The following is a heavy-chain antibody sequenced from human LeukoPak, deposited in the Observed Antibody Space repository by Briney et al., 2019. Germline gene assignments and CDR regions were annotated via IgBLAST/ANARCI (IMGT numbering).Heavy chain of an antibody. CDR1: GFTFDNYA. Sequence: GGSLRLSCAASGFTFDNYAMGWVRQAPGKGLEWVSSTSGSGANTYYTDSVKGRFTISRDNSKNTLYLQMNSLRAEDTAVYYCARHGDIVVVPAANNWFDPWGQGTLVTVSS. J-gene: IGHJ5*02. D-gene: IGHD2-2*01. CDR3: ARHGDIVVVPAANNWFDP. V-gene: IGHV3-23*01. CDR2: TSGSGANT.